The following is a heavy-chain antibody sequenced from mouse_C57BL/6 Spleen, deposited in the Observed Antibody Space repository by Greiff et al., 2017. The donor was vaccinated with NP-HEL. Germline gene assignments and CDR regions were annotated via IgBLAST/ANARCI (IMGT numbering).Heavy chain of an antibody. J-gene: IGHJ1*03. CDR3: ARFKAGYAPYWYFDV. V-gene: IGHV1-55*01. Sequence: QVQLQQPGAELVKPGASVKMSCKASGYTFTSYWITWVKQRPGQGLEWIGDIYPGSGSTNYNEKFKSKATLTVDTSSSTAYMQLSSLTSEDSAVYYCARFKAGYAPYWYFDVWGTGTTVTVSS. CDR2: IYPGSGST. CDR1: GYTFTSYW. D-gene: IGHD2-2*01.